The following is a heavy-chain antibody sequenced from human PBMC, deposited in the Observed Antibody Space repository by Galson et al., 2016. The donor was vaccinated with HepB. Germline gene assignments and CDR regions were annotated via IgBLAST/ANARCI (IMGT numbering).Heavy chain of an antibody. Sequence: SVKVSCKASGYIFTTHGINWVRQAPGQGLEWMGWISAYNGDTNYSQNFQGRVTMTTDTSTSTADLEVRSLTSDDTAVYYCSRPDLDYGTDYWGQGSLVIVSS. D-gene: IGHD4-17*01. CDR3: SRPDLDYGTDY. CDR2: ISAYNGDT. V-gene: IGHV1-18*01. CDR1: GYIFTTHG. J-gene: IGHJ4*02.